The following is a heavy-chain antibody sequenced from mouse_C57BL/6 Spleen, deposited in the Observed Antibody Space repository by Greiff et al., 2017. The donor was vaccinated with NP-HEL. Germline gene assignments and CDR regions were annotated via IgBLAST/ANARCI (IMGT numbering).Heavy chain of an antibody. CDR3: GSYYYGRRYYWYVGV. CDR2: INPNNGGT. CDR1: GYTFTDYY. V-gene: IGHV1-26*01. J-gene: IGHJ1*03. Sequence: EVQLQQSGPELVKPGASVKISCKASGYTFTDYYMNWVKQSHGKSLEWIGDINPNNGGTSYNQKFKGKATLTVDKSSSTAYMELRSLTSEDSAVYNCGSYYYGRRYYWYVGVGGTGPTVTVSS. D-gene: IGHD1-1*01.